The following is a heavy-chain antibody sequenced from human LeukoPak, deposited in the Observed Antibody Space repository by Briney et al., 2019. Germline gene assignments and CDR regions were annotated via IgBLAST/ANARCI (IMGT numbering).Heavy chain of an antibody. V-gene: IGHV1-24*01. CDR3: ARNAGGGVVIRYFDY. J-gene: IGHJ4*02. Sequence: ASVKVSCKVSGYTLTELSMHWVRQAPGKGLEWMGGFDPEDGETIYAQKFQGRVTMTEDTSTDTAYMELSSLRSDDTAVYYCARNAGGGVVIRYFDYWGQGTLVTVSS. CDR1: GYTLTELS. D-gene: IGHD3-3*01. CDR2: FDPEDGET.